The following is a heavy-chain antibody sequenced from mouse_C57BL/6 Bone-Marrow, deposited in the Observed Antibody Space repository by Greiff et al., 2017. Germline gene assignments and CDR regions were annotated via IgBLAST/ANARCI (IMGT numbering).Heavy chain of an antibody. V-gene: IGHV1-64*01. J-gene: IGHJ2*01. Sequence: VQLQQPGAELVKPGASVKLSCKASGYTFTSYWMHWVKQRPGQGLEWIGMIHPNSGSTNYNEKFKSKATLTVDKSSSTAYMQLSSLTSEDSAVYYGARITTVVEVDYWGQGTTLTVSS. D-gene: IGHD1-1*01. CDR1: GYTFTSYW. CDR3: ARITTVVEVDY. CDR2: IHPNSGST.